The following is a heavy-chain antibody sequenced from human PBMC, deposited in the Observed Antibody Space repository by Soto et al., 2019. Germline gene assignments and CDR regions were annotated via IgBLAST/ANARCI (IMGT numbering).Heavy chain of an antibody. Sequence: GGSLRLSCAASRFTFSTYEMNWVRQAPGKGLEWVSYISTSGSTVYYADSVKGRFTISRDNTKNSLYLQMNSLRDEDTALYYCVRYCSTTLCNGVATRTFDYWGQGTLVTVSS. D-gene: IGHD2-2*01. V-gene: IGHV3-48*03. CDR1: RFTFSTYE. J-gene: IGHJ4*02. CDR2: ISTSGSTV. CDR3: VRYCSTTLCNGVATRTFDY.